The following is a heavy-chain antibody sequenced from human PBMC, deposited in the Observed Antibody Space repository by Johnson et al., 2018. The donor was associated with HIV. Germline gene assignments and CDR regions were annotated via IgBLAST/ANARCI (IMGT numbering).Heavy chain of an antibody. D-gene: IGHD3-22*01. CDR2: ISGSGGST. CDR3: ARGLTMIVVVDAFDI. J-gene: IGHJ3*02. Sequence: VQLVESGGGLVQPGGSLRLSCAASGFTFSSYAMSWVRQAPGKGLEWVSAISGSGGSTYYADSVKGRVTISRDNSKHTLYLQRKSLRAEDTSVYYCARGLTMIVVVDAFDIWGQGTMVTVSS. V-gene: IGHV3-23*04. CDR1: GFTFSSYA.